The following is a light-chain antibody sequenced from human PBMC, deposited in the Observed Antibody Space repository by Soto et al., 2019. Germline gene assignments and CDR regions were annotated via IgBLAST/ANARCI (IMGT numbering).Light chain of an antibody. J-gene: IGKJ2*01. CDR2: GAS. V-gene: IGKV3-20*01. Sequence: ESVLTQSPGSLSLSPGERATLSCRASQTVNSKFLNWYQHKPGQAPRLLICGASIRATGIPDRFSGSRSGADFTLTITRLEPEDFAVYFCQQFDDSRPAFTFGQGTKLEI. CDR3: QQFDDSRPAFT. CDR1: QTVNSKF.